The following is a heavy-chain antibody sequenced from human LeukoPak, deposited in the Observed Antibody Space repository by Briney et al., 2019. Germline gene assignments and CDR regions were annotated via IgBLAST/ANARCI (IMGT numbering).Heavy chain of an antibody. J-gene: IGHJ2*01. V-gene: IGHV4-59*01. CDR2: IYYSGST. D-gene: IGHD3-10*01. CDR3: ARDLRGPLGYFDL. CDR1: GGSISSYY. Sequence: PSETLSLTCTVSGGSISSYYWSWIRQPPGKGLEWIGYIYYSGSTNHNPSLKSRVTISVDTSKNQFSLKLSSVTAADTAVYYCARDLRGPLGYFDLWGRGTLVTVSS.